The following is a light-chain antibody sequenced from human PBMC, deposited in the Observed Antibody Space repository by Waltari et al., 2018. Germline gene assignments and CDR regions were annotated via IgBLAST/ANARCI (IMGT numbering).Light chain of an antibody. CDR3: HSRDASGVGGS. CDR2: AKN. V-gene: IGLV3-19*01. J-gene: IGLJ2*01. Sequence: SSELTQDPAVSVAMGQTVRITCQGDSLRSYYASWYQQRPGQAPRLFMYAKNNRPSGVPDRFSGSSSQNTASLTITGAQAEDEASYYCHSRDASGVGGSFGGGTKLTVL. CDR1: SLRSYY.